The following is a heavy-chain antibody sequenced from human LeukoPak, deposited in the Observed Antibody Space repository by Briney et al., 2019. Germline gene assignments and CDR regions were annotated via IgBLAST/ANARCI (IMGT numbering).Heavy chain of an antibody. CDR1: GFPFSSYS. CDR3: ARDVQYVAFDI. D-gene: IGHD4-11*01. CDR2: ISSSSSYI. Sequence: GALRLSCAASGFPFSSYSMNWVRQAPGKGLEWVSSISSSSSYIYYADSVKGRFTISRDNARNSLYLQMNSLRAEDTAVYYCARDVQYVAFDIWGQGTMVTVSS. J-gene: IGHJ3*02. V-gene: IGHV3-21*01.